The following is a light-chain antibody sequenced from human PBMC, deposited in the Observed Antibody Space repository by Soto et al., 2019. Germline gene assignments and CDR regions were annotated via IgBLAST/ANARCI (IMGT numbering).Light chain of an antibody. CDR3: QQYNNWPPCIP. V-gene: IGKV3D-15*01. CDR1: QSVSSSY. CDR2: GAS. J-gene: IGKJ5*01. Sequence: SVLRQSPGTLSFSPGERATLSCRASQSVSSSYLAWYQQKPGQAPRLLIYGASTRATGIPARFSGSGSGTEFTLTISSLQSEDFAVYYCQQYNNWPPCIPFGQVTRLAI.